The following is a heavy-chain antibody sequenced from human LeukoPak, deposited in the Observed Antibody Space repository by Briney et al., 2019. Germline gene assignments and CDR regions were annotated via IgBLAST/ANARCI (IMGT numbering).Heavy chain of an antibody. D-gene: IGHD3-10*01. CDR2: IYISGIT. Sequence: PSETLSLTCSVSGDSITNYYWNWIRQPAGNGLEWIGRIYISGITNYNPSLKSRVTMSVDTSKNHFSLKLSSVTAADTAVYYCARSSIDSGSNFDYWGQGTLVTVSS. V-gene: IGHV4-4*07. J-gene: IGHJ4*02. CDR1: GDSITNYY. CDR3: ARSSIDSGSNFDY.